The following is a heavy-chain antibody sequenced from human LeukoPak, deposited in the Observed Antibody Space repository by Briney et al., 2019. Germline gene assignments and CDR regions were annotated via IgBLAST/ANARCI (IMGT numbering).Heavy chain of an antibody. J-gene: IGHJ4*02. CDR2: MNPNSGNT. Sequence: ASVKVSCKASGYTFTGYYMHWVRQAPGQGLEWMGWMNPNSGNTGYAQKFQGRVTMTRNTSIGTAYMELSSLRSEDTAVYYCATRGRFSADYWGQGTLVTVSS. D-gene: IGHD3-10*01. CDR1: GYTFTGYY. CDR3: ATRGRFSADY. V-gene: IGHV1-8*02.